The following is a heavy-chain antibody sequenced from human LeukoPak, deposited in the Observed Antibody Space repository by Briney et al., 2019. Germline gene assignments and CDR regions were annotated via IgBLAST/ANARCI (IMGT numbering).Heavy chain of an antibody. CDR3: ATTRGYSTNDAFDI. CDR2: MYHTGTS. V-gene: IGHV4-59*02. D-gene: IGHD5-18*01. CDR1: GASVTSYY. J-gene: IGHJ3*02. Sequence: SETLSLTCSVSGASVTSYYWNWLRQSPGKGLECIGYMYHTGTSDYNPSLQSRITISLDTPNNKVSLTLSSVTAADTAVYYCATTRGYSTNDAFDIWGQGTRVTVSS.